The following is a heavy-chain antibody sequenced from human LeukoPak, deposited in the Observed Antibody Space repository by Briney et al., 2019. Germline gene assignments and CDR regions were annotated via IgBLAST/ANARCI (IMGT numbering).Heavy chain of an antibody. V-gene: IGHV3-64*01. CDR3: ARRQCTSSSCYVDY. Sequence: PGGSLRLSCAASGFTFNIFAINWVRQAPGKGLEYVSAVSADGGSTYYANSVKDRFTISRDNSKNMLYLQMGSLRGDDMAVYYCARRQCTSSSCYVDYWGQGTLVTVSS. J-gene: IGHJ4*02. CDR2: VSADGGST. D-gene: IGHD2-2*01. CDR1: GFTFNIFA.